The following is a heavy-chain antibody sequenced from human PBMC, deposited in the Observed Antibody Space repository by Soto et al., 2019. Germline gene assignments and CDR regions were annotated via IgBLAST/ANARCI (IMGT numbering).Heavy chain of an antibody. CDR2: IIPIFGTA. CDR3: ARDYYDRSGYYYAGNYFDY. J-gene: IGHJ4*02. CDR1: GGTFSSYA. V-gene: IGHV1-69*12. D-gene: IGHD3-22*01. Sequence: QVQLVQSGAEVKKPGSSVKVSCKASGGTFSSYAISWVRQAPGQGLEWMGGIIPIFGTANYAQKFQGRVTITADESTSTAYMELSSLRSEDTAVYYCARDYYDRSGYYYAGNYFDYWGQGTLVTVSS.